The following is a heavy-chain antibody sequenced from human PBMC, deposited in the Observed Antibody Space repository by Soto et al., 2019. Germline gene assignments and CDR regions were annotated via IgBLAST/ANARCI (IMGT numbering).Heavy chain of an antibody. V-gene: IGHV4-30-2*01. CDR2: IYHSGST. J-gene: IGHJ4*02. Sequence: QLQLQESGSGLVKPSQTLSLTCAVSGGSISSGGNSWSWIRQPPGKGLEWIGYIYHSGSTYYNPSRRSRVTISVDRSKNQFSLRLSSVTAADTALYYCARAGGLGAVAVDYWGQGTLVTVSS. CDR1: GGSISSGGNS. D-gene: IGHD6-19*01. CDR3: ARAGGLGAVAVDY.